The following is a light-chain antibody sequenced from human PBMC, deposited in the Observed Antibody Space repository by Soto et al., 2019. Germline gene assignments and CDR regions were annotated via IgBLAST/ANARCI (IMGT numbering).Light chain of an antibody. J-gene: IGKJ1*01. CDR1: QSISGT. Sequence: EIVMSQSPATLSVYPGERATLSCRASQSISGTLAWYQQKPGQAPRLLIYGASTRATSFPARFSGSGSGTDFTLTISSLQSEDFAVYYCQQYNNWPWTFGQRTKVDVK. CDR2: GAS. CDR3: QQYNNWPWT. V-gene: IGKV3-15*01.